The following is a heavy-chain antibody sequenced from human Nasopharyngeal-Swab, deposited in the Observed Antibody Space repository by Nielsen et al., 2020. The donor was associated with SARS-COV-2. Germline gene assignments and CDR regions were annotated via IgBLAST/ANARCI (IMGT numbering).Heavy chain of an antibody. Sequence: GGSLRLSCAASGFTFSSYGMHWVRQAPGKGLEWVAVISYDGRNKYYADSVKGRFTISRDNSKNTLYLQMNSLRAEDTAVYYCAKDLFSKYVWGSYRYTAFDYWGQGTLVTVSS. CDR1: GFTFSSYG. CDR3: AKDLFSKYVWGSYRYTAFDY. V-gene: IGHV3-30*18. J-gene: IGHJ4*02. D-gene: IGHD3-16*02. CDR2: ISYDGRNK.